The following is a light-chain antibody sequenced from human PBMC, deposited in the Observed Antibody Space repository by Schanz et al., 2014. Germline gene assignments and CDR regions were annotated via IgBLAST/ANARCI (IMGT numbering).Light chain of an antibody. J-gene: IGLJ2*01. CDR3: SSYAANTIVRVL. CDR1: SSDVGNYNY. Sequence: QSALTQPPSASGSPGQSVTISCTGTSSDVGNYNYVSWYQHHPGKAPKLMIYEVSKRPSGVPDRFSGSKSGNTASLTISGLQVEDEADYYCSSYAANTIVRVLFGGGPSLTV. V-gene: IGLV2-8*01. CDR2: EVS.